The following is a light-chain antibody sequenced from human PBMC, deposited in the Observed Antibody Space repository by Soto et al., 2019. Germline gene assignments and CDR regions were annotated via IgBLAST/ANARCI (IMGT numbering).Light chain of an antibody. CDR2: DAS. J-gene: IGKJ5*01. Sequence: DIQMTQSPSTLSASIVDRVTITCRASESIRTWLAWYQHKPGKAPKFLIYDASSFESGVPSRFSGSGSGTEFTLTISSLQPDDFANYFCQQYNTASMSFGQGTRLEIK. V-gene: IGKV1-5*01. CDR1: ESIRTW. CDR3: QQYNTASMS.